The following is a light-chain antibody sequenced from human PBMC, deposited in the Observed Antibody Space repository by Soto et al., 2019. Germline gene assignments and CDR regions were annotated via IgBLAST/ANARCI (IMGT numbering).Light chain of an antibody. V-gene: IGKV3-15*01. CDR2: GAS. Sequence: EIVMTQSPATLSVSPGERATLSCRASQSVSSNLAWYQQKPGQAPRLLIYGASTRATGIPARFSGSGSRTDFTLTISSLQSEDFSFYYFHQYNTSPPTFGQGTRLEIK. CDR3: HQYNTSPPT. CDR1: QSVSSN. J-gene: IGKJ5*01.